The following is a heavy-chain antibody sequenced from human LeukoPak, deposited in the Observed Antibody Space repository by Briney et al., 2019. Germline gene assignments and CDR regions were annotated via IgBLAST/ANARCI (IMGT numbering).Heavy chain of an antibody. CDR2: IIPVFGTS. V-gene: IGHV1-69*05. CDR3: AREGEPMVLVY. J-gene: IGHJ4*02. D-gene: IGHD3-10*01. Sequence: ASVKVSCKASGGTFSSYAISWVRQAPGQGLEWMGGIIPVFGTSNYAQKFQGRVTMTRDMSTSTVYMELSSLRSEDTAVYYCAREGEPMVLVYWAQGTLVTVSS. CDR1: GGTFSSYA.